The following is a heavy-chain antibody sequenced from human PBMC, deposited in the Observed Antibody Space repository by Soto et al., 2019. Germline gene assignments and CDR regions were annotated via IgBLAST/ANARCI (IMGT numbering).Heavy chain of an antibody. CDR3: ARDHWSILSCSGDCHSVDY. J-gene: IGHJ4*02. Sequence: QVQLVESGGGVVQTGMSLRLSCAASGFAFSTYAMHWFRQAPGRGLEWVAVIWHDGSNTKYADFVKGRFTVSKDDSKSTLYLQMDSLTAQDTAVYYCARDHWSILSCSGDCHSVDYWGQGTRVTVSS. CDR1: GFAFSTYA. V-gene: IGHV3-33*01. CDR2: IWHDGSNT. D-gene: IGHD2-21*02.